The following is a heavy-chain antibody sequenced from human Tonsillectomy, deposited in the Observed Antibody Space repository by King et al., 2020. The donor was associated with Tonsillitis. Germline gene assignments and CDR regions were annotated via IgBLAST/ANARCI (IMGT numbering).Heavy chain of an antibody. D-gene: IGHD3-3*01. CDR1: GFTFSNYW. Sequence: VQLVESGGGLVQPGGSLRLSCAASGFTFSNYWMRWVRQAPGKGLEWVANINQDGGERYYVDSVKGRFTISRDNAKNSLYLQMDSLRVEDTAVYYCARNDFWSQRGYYYDYMDVWGKGTTVTVSS. CDR2: INQDGGER. CDR3: ARNDFWSQRGYYYDYMDV. J-gene: IGHJ6*03. V-gene: IGHV3-7*04.